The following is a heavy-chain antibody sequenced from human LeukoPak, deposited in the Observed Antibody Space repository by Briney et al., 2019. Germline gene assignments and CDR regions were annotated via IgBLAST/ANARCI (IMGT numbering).Heavy chain of an antibody. Sequence: SETLSLTCAVYGGSFSGYYWSWIRQPPGKGLEWIGEINHSGSTNYNPSLKSRVTISVDTSKNQFSLKLSSVTAADTAVYYCARQRNNWNYYYYYYMDVWGRGTTVTVSS. CDR1: GGSFSGYY. J-gene: IGHJ6*03. CDR3: ARQRNNWNYYYYYYMDV. CDR2: INHSGST. V-gene: IGHV4-34*01. D-gene: IGHD1-20*01.